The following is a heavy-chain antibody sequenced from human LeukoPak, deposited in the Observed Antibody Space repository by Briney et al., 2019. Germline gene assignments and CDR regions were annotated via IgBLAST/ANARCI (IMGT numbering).Heavy chain of an antibody. CDR1: GYTFTSYD. V-gene: IGHV1-8*01. CDR3: AGGRRIAVAGTWHPFGY. CDR2: MNPNSGNT. D-gene: IGHD6-19*01. Sequence: GASVKVSCKASGYTFTSYDINWVRQATGQGLEWMGWMNPNSGNTGYAQKFQGRVTMTRNTSISTAYMELSSLRSEDTAVYYCAGGRRIAVAGTWHPFGYWGQGTLVTVSS. J-gene: IGHJ4*02.